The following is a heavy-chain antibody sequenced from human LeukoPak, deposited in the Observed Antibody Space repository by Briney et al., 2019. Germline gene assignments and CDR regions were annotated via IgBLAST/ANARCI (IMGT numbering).Heavy chain of an antibody. CDR3: ARGLEGGSSTSPYYFDY. CDR2: IIPILGIA. J-gene: IGHJ4*02. CDR1: GGTFSSYA. V-gene: IGHV1-69*04. Sequence: ASVKVSCKASGGTFSSYAISWVRQAPGQGLEWMGRIIPILGIANYAQKFQDRVTITADKSTSTAYMELSSLRSEDTAVYYCARGLEGGSSTSPYYFDYWGQGTLVTVSS. D-gene: IGHD2-2*01.